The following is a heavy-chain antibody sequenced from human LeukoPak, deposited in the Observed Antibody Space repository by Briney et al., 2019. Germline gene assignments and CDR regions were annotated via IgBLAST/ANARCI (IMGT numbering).Heavy chain of an antibody. CDR3: ARDGDNGWYPY. V-gene: IGHV4-59*01. D-gene: IGHD6-19*01. J-gene: IGHJ4*01. CDR2: ISYSGST. Sequence: PSETLSLTCSVSSGSISSYYWSWMRQPPGKGLEWIGYISYSGSTIYNPSLKSRVTMSLDTSKKQFSLKLTSVTAADTAVYYCARDGDNGWYPYWGXXTLXTXSS. CDR1: SGSISSYY.